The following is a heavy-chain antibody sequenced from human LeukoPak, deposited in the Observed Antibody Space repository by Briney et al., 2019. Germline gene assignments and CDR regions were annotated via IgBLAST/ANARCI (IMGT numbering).Heavy chain of an antibody. CDR1: GFTFSSYW. J-gene: IGHJ5*02. CDR3: ARATAGPNWFDP. Sequence: SGGSLRLSCAASGFTFSSYWMHWVRKAPGKGLVWVSRINSDGSSTSYADSVKGRFTISRDNAKNTLYLQMNSLRAEDTAVYYCARATAGPNWFDPWGQGTLVTVSS. D-gene: IGHD6-13*01. CDR2: INSDGSST. V-gene: IGHV3-74*01.